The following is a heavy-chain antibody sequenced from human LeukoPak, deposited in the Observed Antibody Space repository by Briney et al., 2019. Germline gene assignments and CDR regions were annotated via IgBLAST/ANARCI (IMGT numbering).Heavy chain of an antibody. Sequence: GGSLRLSCAASGFTFSSYAMSWVRQAPGKGLEWVSAISGSGGSTYYADSVKGRFTISRDNSKNTLYLQMNSLRAEDTAVYYCSKGGRIQLGFDYWGQGTLVTVSS. V-gene: IGHV3-23*01. J-gene: IGHJ4*02. D-gene: IGHD5-18*01. CDR3: SKGGRIQLGFDY. CDR1: GFTFSSYA. CDR2: ISGSGGST.